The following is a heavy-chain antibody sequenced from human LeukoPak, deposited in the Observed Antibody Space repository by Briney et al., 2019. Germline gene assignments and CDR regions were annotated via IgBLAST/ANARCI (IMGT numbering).Heavy chain of an antibody. J-gene: IGHJ4*02. CDR1: GFTFSSYA. CDR3: SKPFLRGDFVVVPVAMYYFDS. CDR2: ISGSGGST. Sequence: GGSLRLSCAASGFTFSSYAMSWVRQAPGKGLEWVSAISGSGGSTYYADSVKGRFTISRDNSKNTLYLQMNSLRAEDTAVYYCSKPFLRGDFVVVPVAMYYFDSWGQGPLVTVSS. V-gene: IGHV3-23*01. D-gene: IGHD2-2*01.